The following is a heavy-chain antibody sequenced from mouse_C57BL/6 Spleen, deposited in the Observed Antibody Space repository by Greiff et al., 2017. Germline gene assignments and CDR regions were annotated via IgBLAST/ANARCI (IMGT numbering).Heavy chain of an antibody. CDR3: ARYHDGYPHWAMDY. D-gene: IGHD2-3*01. J-gene: IGHJ4*01. V-gene: IGHV1-64*01. Sequence: QVQLQQPGAELVKPGASVTLSCKASGYTFTSYWMHWVKQRPGQGLEWIGMIHPNSGSTNYNEKFKSKATLTVDKSSSTAYMQLSSLTSEDSAVYYCARYHDGYPHWAMDYWGQGTSVTVSS. CDR2: IHPNSGST. CDR1: GYTFTSYW.